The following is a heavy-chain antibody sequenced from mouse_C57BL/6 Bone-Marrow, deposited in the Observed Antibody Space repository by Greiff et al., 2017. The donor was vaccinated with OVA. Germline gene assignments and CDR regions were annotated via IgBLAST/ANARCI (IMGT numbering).Heavy chain of an antibody. J-gene: IGHJ2*01. D-gene: IGHD2-5*01. CDR3: ARGVYYSNYVFDY. CDR1: GFTFSDYY. Sequence: EVHLVESAGGLVQPGSSMKLSCTASGFTFSDYYMAWVRQVPEKGLEWVANINYDGSSTYYLDSLKSRFIISRDNAKNILYLQMSSLKSEDTATYYCARGVYYSNYVFDYWGQGTTLTVSS. V-gene: IGHV5-16*01. CDR2: INYDGSST.